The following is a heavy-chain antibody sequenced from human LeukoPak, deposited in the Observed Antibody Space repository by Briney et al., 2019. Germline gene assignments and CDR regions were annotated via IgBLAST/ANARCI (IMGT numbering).Heavy chain of an antibody. CDR2: INSDGSST. D-gene: IGHD4-23*01. CDR3: ARGWGYGGNRVDY. Sequence: QPGGSLRLSCAASGFTFSSYWMHWVRQAPGKGLVWVSRINSDGSSTSYADSVKGRFTIPRDNAKNTLYLQMNSLRAEDTAVYYCARGWGYGGNRVDYWGQGTLVTVSS. V-gene: IGHV3-74*01. J-gene: IGHJ4*02. CDR1: GFTFSSYW.